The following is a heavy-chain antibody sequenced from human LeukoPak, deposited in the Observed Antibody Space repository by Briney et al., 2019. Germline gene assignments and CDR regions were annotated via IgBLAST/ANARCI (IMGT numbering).Heavy chain of an antibody. Sequence: GGSLRLSCAASGFTFSSYSMNWVRQAPGKGLEWVSYISSSSSTIYYADSVKGRFTISRDNAKNSLYLQMNSLRDEDTAVYYCARGRYYYDSSGYYYTEYFQHWGQGTLVTVSS. CDR1: GFTFSSYS. CDR3: ARGRYYYDSSGYYYTEYFQH. V-gene: IGHV3-48*02. J-gene: IGHJ1*01. D-gene: IGHD3-22*01. CDR2: ISSSSSTI.